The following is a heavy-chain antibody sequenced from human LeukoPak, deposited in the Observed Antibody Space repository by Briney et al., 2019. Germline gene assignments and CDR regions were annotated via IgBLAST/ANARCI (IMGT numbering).Heavy chain of an antibody. V-gene: IGHV3-15*01. D-gene: IGHD3-22*01. Sequence: GGSLRLSCAASGFTFSSAWMSWVRQAPGKGLEWVGRIKSKTDGGTTDYAAPVKGRSSISRDDSKNTMYLQMNSLKTEDTAVYYCTTSYYYDSSGYRLYMDVWGKGTTVTVSS. CDR3: TTSYYYDSSGYRLYMDV. CDR2: IKSKTDGGTT. CDR1: GFTFSSAW. J-gene: IGHJ6*03.